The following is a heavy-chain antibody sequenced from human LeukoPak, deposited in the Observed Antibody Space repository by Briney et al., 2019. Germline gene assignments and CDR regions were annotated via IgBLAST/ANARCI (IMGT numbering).Heavy chain of an antibody. CDR2: IYPGDSDT. V-gene: IGHV5-51*01. Sequence: GESLKISCKGSGYSFTSYWIDWVRQMPGKGLEWVGIIYPGDSDTRYSPSFQGQVTISADKSISTAYLQWSSLKASDTAMYYCARQNYYDSSGSAFDIWGQGTMVIVSS. CDR1: GYSFTSYW. CDR3: ARQNYYDSSGSAFDI. D-gene: IGHD3-22*01. J-gene: IGHJ3*02.